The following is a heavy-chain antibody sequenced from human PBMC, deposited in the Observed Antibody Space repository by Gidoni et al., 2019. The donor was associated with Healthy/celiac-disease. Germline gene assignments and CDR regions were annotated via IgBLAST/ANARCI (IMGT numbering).Heavy chain of an antibody. Sequence: QVQLVESGGGVVQPGRSLRLSCAASGFTFSSYGMHWVRQAPGKGLEGVAVLWYDGSNKYYADSVKGRFTISRDNSKNTLYLQMNSLRAEDTAVYYCARDRLRYCSSTSCYSDGFDPWGQGTLVTVSS. CDR2: LWYDGSNK. CDR3: ARDRLRYCSSTSCYSDGFDP. J-gene: IGHJ5*02. D-gene: IGHD2-2*01. CDR1: GFTFSSYG. V-gene: IGHV3-33*01.